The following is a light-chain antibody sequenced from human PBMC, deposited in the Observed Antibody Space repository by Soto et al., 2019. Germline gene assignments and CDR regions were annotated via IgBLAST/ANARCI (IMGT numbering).Light chain of an antibody. CDR2: GAS. CDR3: QQSNNWPCT. J-gene: IGKJ2*02. CDR1: QSVSDN. Sequence: EIVMTQSPATLSVSPGERVTLSCRASQSVSDNLAWYQQKPGQAPRLLIYGASTRATTTPARFSGSGSGTEFTLTISSLQSEDFAVYFCQQSNNWPCTFGQGTKLDIK. V-gene: IGKV3-15*01.